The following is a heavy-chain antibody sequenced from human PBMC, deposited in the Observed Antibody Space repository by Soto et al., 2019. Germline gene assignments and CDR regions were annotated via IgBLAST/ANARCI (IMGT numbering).Heavy chain of an antibody. CDR2: ISSSGSTA. CDR3: TRAAWFPYLSFY. V-gene: IGHV3-48*03. Sequence: GGSLRLSCTASGFTFSGFELHWVRQAPGKGLEWISYISSSGSTAYYASSVEGRFTISRDNANNSVYLQMDSLRAEDTALYYCTRAAWFPYLSFYWGQGALVTVSS. CDR1: GFTFSGFE. J-gene: IGHJ4*02. D-gene: IGHD3-10*01.